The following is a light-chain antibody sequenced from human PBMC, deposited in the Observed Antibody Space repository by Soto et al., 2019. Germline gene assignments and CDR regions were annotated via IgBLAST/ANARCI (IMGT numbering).Light chain of an antibody. CDR1: QTISSW. Sequence: DIQMTQSPSTLSGSVGDRVTITCRASQTISSWLAWYQQKPGKASKLLIYKASTLKSGVPSRFSGSGSGTEFTLTISSLQPDAFATYYCQHYNSYWTFGQGTKVDIK. V-gene: IGKV1-5*03. CDR2: KAS. CDR3: QHYNSYWT. J-gene: IGKJ1*01.